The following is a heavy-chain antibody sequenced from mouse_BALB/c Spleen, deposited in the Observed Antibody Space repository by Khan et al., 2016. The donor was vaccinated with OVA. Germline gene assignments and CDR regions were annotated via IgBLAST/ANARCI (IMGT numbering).Heavy chain of an antibody. CDR2: INTYTGEP. CDR3: ARVRYSGTMDY. CDR1: GYAFTNNG. D-gene: IGHD2-14*01. V-gene: IGHV9-3-1*01. Sequence: QIQLVQSGPELKKPGETVKISCKASGYAFTNNGMNWARQAPGKGLKWMGWINTYTGEPTYAADFKGRFAFSLETSASTAYLQINNLKNEDTATXFCARVRYSGTMDYWGQGTSVTVSS. J-gene: IGHJ4*01.